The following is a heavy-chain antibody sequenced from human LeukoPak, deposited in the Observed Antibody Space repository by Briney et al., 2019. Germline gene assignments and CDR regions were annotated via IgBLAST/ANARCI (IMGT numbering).Heavy chain of an antibody. V-gene: IGHV1-69*13. CDR2: IIPIFGTA. Sequence: GASVKVSCKASGYTFTSYGISWVRQAPGQGLEWMGGIIPIFGTANYAQKFQGRVTITADESTSTAYMELSSLRSEDTAVYYCARDYCSGGSCSDAFDIWGQGTMVTVSS. J-gene: IGHJ3*02. D-gene: IGHD2-15*01. CDR3: ARDYCSGGSCSDAFDI. CDR1: GYTFTSYG.